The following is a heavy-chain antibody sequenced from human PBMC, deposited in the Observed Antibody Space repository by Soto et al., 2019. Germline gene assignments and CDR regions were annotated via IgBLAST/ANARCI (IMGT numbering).Heavy chain of an antibody. V-gene: IGHV1-3*01. D-gene: IGHD3-10*01. Sequence: ASVKVSCKASGYTFTSYAMHWVRQAHGQRLECMGWINAGNGNTKYSQKFQGRVTMTTDTSTSTAYMELRSLRSDDTAVYYCARGYYYGSGSYTPVYYYYGMDVWGQGTTVTVSS. CDR1: GYTFTSYA. CDR3: ARGYYYGSGSYTPVYYYYGMDV. J-gene: IGHJ6*02. CDR2: INAGNGNT.